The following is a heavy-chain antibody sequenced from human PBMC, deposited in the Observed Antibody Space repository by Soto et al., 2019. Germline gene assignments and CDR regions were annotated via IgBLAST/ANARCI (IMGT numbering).Heavy chain of an antibody. CDR3: ATGATEGVVIFSRWDYYGMDV. CDR1: GYTLTELS. V-gene: IGHV1-24*01. J-gene: IGHJ6*02. CDR2: FDPEDGET. D-gene: IGHD3-3*01. Sequence: ASVKVSCKVSGYTLTELSMHWVRQAPGKGLEWMGGFDPEDGETIYAQKFQGRVTMTEDTSTDTAYMELSSLRSEDTAVYYCATGATEGVVIFSRWDYYGMDVWGQGTTVTVSS.